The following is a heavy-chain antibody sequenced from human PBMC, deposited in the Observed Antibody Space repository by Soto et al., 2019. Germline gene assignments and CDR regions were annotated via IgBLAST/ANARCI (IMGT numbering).Heavy chain of an antibody. CDR3: ASDIAVAGIDFDY. CDR2: IIPILGIA. Sequence: SVKVSCKASGGTFSSYTISWVRQAPGQGLEWMGRIIPILGIANYAQKFQGRVTITADKSTSTAYMELSSLRSEDTAVYYCASDIAVAGIDFDYWGQGTLVTVSS. J-gene: IGHJ4*02. V-gene: IGHV1-69*02. CDR1: GGTFSSYT. D-gene: IGHD6-19*01.